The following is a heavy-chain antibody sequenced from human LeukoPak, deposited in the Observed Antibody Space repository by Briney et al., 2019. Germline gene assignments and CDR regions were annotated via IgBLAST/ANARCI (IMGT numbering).Heavy chain of an antibody. V-gene: IGHV3-23*01. CDR3: AKVGYLGELSLYLRYYFDY. D-gene: IGHD3-16*02. J-gene: IGHJ4*02. CDR2: ISGGGGNT. Sequence: PGGSLRLSCAASGFTFRSNAMSWVRQAPGKGLEWVSAISGGGGNTYYADSVKGRFTISRDNARNTLYLQMNSLRAEDTAAYYCAKVGYLGELSLYLRYYFDYWGQGTLVTVSS. CDR1: GFTFRSNA.